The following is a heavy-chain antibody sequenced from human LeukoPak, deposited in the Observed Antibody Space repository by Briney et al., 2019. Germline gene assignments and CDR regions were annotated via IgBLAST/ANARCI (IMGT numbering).Heavy chain of an antibody. CDR2: ISGSGIIT. D-gene: IGHD6-6*01. CDR3: AKTGLYSSSSRGYFDY. V-gene: IGHV3-23*01. Sequence: TGGSLRLSCAASGFTFSNYVMGWVRQPPGEGLQWVSVISGSGIITYYARSVKGRFTISRDNSKNTLYLQMNNLRAEDTAIYYCAKTGLYSSSSRGYFDYWGQGTLVTVSS. CDR1: GFTFSNYV. J-gene: IGHJ4*02.